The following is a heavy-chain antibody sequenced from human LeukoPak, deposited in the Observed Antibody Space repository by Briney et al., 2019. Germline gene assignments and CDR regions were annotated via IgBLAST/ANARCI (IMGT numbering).Heavy chain of an antibody. CDR2: INSDGSST. D-gene: IGHD5-18*01. Sequence: GGSLRLSCAASGFAFSSYWMHWVRQAPGKGLVSVSRINSDGSSTSYADSVKGRFTISRDNAKNTLYLQMNSLRAEDTAVYYCEMTAPYYYGMDVWGQGTTVTVSS. V-gene: IGHV3-74*01. CDR3: EMTAPYYYGMDV. J-gene: IGHJ6*02. CDR1: GFAFSSYW.